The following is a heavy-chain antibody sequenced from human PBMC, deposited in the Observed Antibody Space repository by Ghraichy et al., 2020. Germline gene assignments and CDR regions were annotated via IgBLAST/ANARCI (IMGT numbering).Heavy chain of an antibody. D-gene: IGHD2-21*01. Sequence: GGSLRLSCAASGFTFSSYGMHWVRQAPGKGLEWVAVIWYDGSNKYYADSVKGRFTISRDNSKNTLYLQMNSLRAEDTAVYYCARGIPYGHCDYWGQGTLVTVSS. J-gene: IGHJ4*02. CDR3: ARGIPYGHCDY. CDR2: IWYDGSNK. CDR1: GFTFSSYG. V-gene: IGHV3-33*01.